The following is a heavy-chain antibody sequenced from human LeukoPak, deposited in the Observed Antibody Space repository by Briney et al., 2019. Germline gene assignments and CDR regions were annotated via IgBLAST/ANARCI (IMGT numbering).Heavy chain of an antibody. V-gene: IGHV3-48*02. CDR1: GFTFSSYS. J-gene: IGHJ4*02. D-gene: IGHD1-26*01. CDR2: ITASGTAM. Sequence: GGSLRLSCVASGFTFSSYSMNWVRQAPGKGLELVSHITASGTAMFYADSVKGRFTISRDNAKNALYLQMNSLRDEDTAVYYCASSGSYRFDYWGQGILVTVSS. CDR3: ASSGSYRFDY.